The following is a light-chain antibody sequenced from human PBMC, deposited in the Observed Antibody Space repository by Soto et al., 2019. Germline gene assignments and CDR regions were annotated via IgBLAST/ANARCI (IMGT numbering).Light chain of an antibody. J-gene: IGKJ1*01. V-gene: IGKV3D-20*01. Sequence: EIVLTQSPGTLSLSPGERATLSCVASQSVSSNYLAWYQQKPGLAPRLLIYDASNRATGIPDRFSGSGSGTDFTLTISRLEPEDSAVYYCQQYGSSRTFGQGTKVDIK. CDR3: QQYGSSRT. CDR2: DAS. CDR1: QSVSSNY.